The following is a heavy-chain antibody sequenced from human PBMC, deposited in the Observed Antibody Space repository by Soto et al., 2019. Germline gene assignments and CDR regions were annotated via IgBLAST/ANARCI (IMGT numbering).Heavy chain of an antibody. CDR3: ARQATGYPKWFDS. D-gene: IGHD3-9*01. V-gene: IGHV4-39*01. J-gene: IGHJ5*01. Sequence: QVQLQQSGPGLVRPSETLSLTCTVSGASISSSTSSWGWVRQSPGKGLDCIGTVSTQHTTTYNPSLTKRLTVALDTSKNQFSPNGRSVTAADTAVYYCARQATGYPKWFDSWGQGSLVTVSS. CDR1: GASISSSTSS. CDR2: VSTQHTT.